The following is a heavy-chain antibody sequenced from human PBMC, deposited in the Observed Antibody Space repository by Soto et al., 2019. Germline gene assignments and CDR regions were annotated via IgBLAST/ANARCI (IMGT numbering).Heavy chain of an antibody. CDR3: ARKGVAAAGTYSSHYYYVMDV. Sequence: GEALKISCKGSGYSFTSYWIGWVRQMPGKGLEWMGIIYPGDFDTRYSPSFQGQVTISADKSISTAYLQWSSLKASDTAMYYCARKGVAAAGTYSSHYYYVMDVWGQGTTVTVSS. J-gene: IGHJ6*02. CDR1: GYSFTSYW. CDR2: IYPGDFDT. D-gene: IGHD6-13*01. V-gene: IGHV5-51*01.